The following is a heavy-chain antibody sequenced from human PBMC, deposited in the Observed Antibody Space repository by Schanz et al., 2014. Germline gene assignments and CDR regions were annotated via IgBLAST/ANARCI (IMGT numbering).Heavy chain of an antibody. CDR3: ARHGGIPYYPMDV. J-gene: IGHJ6*02. V-gene: IGHV4-31*03. CDR2: ISYSGST. D-gene: IGHD3-16*01. CDR1: GGSIRSDHYY. Sequence: QVQLQESGPGLVRPSETLSLTCTVSGGSIRSDHYYWGWIRQPPGKGLEWIGYISYSGSTSFNPSLKSRLTMSVDTSKNQFSLRLSSVTAADTAVYYCARHGGIPYYPMDVWGQGTTVTVSS.